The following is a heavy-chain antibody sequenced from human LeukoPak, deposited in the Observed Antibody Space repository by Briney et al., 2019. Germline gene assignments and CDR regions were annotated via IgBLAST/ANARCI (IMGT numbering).Heavy chain of an antibody. CDR1: GGSISSGGYY. CDR2: IYYSGST. D-gene: IGHD5-12*01. J-gene: IGHJ5*02. Sequence: SQTLSLACTVSGGSISSGGYYWSWLRQHPGRGREWIGYIYYSGSTYYNPSLKSRVTISVDTSKNQFSLKLSSVTAADTAVYYCARDSVAFDPWGQGTLVTVSS. V-gene: IGHV4-31*03. CDR3: ARDSVAFDP.